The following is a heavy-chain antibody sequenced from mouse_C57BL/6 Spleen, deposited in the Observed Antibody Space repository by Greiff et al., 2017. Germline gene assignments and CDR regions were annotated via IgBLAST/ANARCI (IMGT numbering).Heavy chain of an antibody. Sequence: QVTLKESGPGILQSSQTLSLTCSFSGFSLSTSGMGVSWIRQPSGKGLEWLAHIYWDDDKRSNPSLKSRLTISKDTSRNQVFLKITSVDTADTATYYCARVYDGYYPWGQGTLVTVSA. V-gene: IGHV8-12*01. CDR1: GFSLSTSGMG. CDR3: ARVYDGYYP. J-gene: IGHJ3*01. D-gene: IGHD2-3*01. CDR2: IYWDDDK.